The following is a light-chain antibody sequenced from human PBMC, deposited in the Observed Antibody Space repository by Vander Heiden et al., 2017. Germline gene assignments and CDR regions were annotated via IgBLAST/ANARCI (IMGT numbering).Light chain of an antibody. CDR2: AAS. Sequence: IQMTQSPSSVFSSVGDRVTIACRASQGISRWLDWYQQKPGKAPNLLIYAASNLQSGAPSRFSGSGSGTDFTLTISSLQPEDSATYYCQQANSFSLTFGGGTKVVIK. CDR3: QQANSFSLT. CDR1: QGISRW. J-gene: IGKJ4*01. V-gene: IGKV1-12*01.